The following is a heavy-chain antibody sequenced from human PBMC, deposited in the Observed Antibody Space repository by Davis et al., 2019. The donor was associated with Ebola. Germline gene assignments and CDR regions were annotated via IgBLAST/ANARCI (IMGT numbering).Heavy chain of an antibody. D-gene: IGHD3-9*01. CDR1: AYASRNYG. CDR3: TRDLTGTYDFDY. V-gene: IGHV1-18*01. J-gene: IGHJ4*02. Sequence: ASAQVSCKASAYASRNYGISWVRQAPGQGLEWMGWIGTYNGNTNYAQKLQGRVTMTTDTSTSTAYMELRSLRSDDTAVYYCTRDLTGTYDFDYWGQGTLVTVSS. CDR2: IGTYNGNT.